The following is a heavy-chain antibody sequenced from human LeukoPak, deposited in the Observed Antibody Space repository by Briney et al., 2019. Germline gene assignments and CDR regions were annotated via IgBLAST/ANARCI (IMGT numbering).Heavy chain of an antibody. CDR3: ARLGSYHDF. CDR2: VHTSGDS. CDR1: GPYISHYY. Sequence: AETLSLTCTVSGPYISHYYWSWIRQTPERGLEWMGPVHTSGDSTYYPSLKARLTMSIDTSRSQLSLKPTSATAADTAVYFCARLGSYHDFCGQGALVTVSS. J-gene: IGHJ4*02. D-gene: IGHD1-26*01. V-gene: IGHV4-4*09.